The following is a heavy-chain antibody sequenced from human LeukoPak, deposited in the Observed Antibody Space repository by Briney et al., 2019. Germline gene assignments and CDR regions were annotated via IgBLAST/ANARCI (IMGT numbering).Heavy chain of an antibody. Sequence: SGPTLVNPTQTLTLTCTFSGFSLSTSGMSVSWIRQPPGKALEWLARIDWDDDRDYSTSLKARLTISKDTSKNQVVLTMTNMDPVDTATYYCARIRGGYPDYWGQGTLVTVSS. D-gene: IGHD3-22*01. V-gene: IGHV2-70*11. CDR1: GFSLSTSGMS. CDR2: IDWDDDR. J-gene: IGHJ4*02. CDR3: ARIRGGYPDY.